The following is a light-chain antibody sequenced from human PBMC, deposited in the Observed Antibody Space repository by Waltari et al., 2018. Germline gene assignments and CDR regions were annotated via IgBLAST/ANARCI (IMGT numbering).Light chain of an antibody. CDR1: KSDVGFYNY. CDR3: KSYTGTGSWV. CDR2: DVS. V-gene: IGLV2-14*03. J-gene: IGLJ3*02. Sequence: QSALTQPASVSGSPGQSIPIFCTGTKSDVGFYNYVSWYQQHPGKAPKVIIYDVSKRPSGISNRFSGSKSGNTASLTISGLQADDEADYYCKSYTGTGSWVFGGGTKLTVL.